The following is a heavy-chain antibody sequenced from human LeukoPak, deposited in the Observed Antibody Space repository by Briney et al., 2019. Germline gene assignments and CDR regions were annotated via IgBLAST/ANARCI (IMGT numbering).Heavy chain of an antibody. V-gene: IGHV3-15*01. CDR1: GFTFSNAW. D-gene: IGHD3-22*01. CDR3: TTDGTAYYDSSGYYYPDY. CDR2: IKSKTDGGTT. Sequence: GGSLRLSCAASGFTFSNAWMSWVRQAPGKGLEWVGRIKSKTDGGTTDYAAPVKGRFTISRDDSKNTLYLQMNSLKTEDTAVYYCTTDGTAYYDSSGYYYPDYWGQGTLVTVSS. J-gene: IGHJ4*02.